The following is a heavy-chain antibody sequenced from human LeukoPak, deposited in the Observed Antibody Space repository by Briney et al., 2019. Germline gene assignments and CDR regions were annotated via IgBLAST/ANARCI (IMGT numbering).Heavy chain of an antibody. D-gene: IGHD4-23*01. Sequence: ASVRVSCKASGYTFSIYGFSWVRQAPGQGLECMGWISVYNGNTSYAQKFQGRVTMTTDTSTSTAHMELRSLRSDDTAVYYCARQGYSGHSQGAADYWGQGTLVTVSS. CDR3: ARQGYSGHSQGAADY. CDR2: ISVYNGNT. V-gene: IGHV1-18*01. CDR1: GYTFSIYG. J-gene: IGHJ4*02.